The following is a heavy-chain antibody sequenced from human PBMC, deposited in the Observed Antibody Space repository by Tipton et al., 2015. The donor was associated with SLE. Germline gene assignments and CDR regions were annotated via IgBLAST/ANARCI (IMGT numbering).Heavy chain of an antibody. Sequence: TLSLTCTVSGVSISFYYWSWIRQPPGKGLEWIGFVYNSGSTIYNPSLKSRVTISVDMSQSQFSLQLRSVTAADTAVYYCARDADFQWLVLDSWGQGTLVTVSS. CDR2: VYNSGST. V-gene: IGHV4-4*08. J-gene: IGHJ4*02. CDR3: ARDADFQWLVLDS. CDR1: GVSISFYY. D-gene: IGHD6-19*01.